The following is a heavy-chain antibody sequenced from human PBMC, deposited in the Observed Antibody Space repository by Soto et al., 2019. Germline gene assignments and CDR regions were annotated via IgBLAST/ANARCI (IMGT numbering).Heavy chain of an antibody. Sequence: PGGSLRLSCAASGFSFSNYAMHWVRQAPGKGLEWVAVISYDGSNKYYADSVKGRFTISRDNSKNTLYLQMNNLRTEDTAVYYCARDQVPAALLGWFDPWGQGTLVTVSS. D-gene: IGHD2-2*01. CDR1: GFSFSNYA. CDR3: ARDQVPAALLGWFDP. CDR2: ISYDGSNK. J-gene: IGHJ5*02. V-gene: IGHV3-30-3*01.